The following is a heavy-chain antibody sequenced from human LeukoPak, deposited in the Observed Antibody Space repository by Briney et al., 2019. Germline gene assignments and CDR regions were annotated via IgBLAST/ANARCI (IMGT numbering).Heavy chain of an antibody. Sequence: PSETLSLTCTVSGGSISNYFWNWIRQTPGKGLEWIGYIYYTGITNYNPSLKGRVTMSVDTSKNQFSLSLTSVTAADTAVYYCARGRNNIGQGSFFLWGQGTLVSVSS. CDR1: GGSISNYF. V-gene: IGHV4-59*01. CDR2: IYYTGIT. CDR3: ARGRNNIGQGSFFL. D-gene: IGHD3-3*02. J-gene: IGHJ4*02.